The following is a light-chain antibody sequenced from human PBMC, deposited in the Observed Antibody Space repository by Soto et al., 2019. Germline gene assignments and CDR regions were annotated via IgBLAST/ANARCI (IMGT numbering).Light chain of an antibody. V-gene: IGKV1-39*01. Sequence: DIQLTQSPSSLSASVGDIVTITCRASQSITSFLNWYQQKPGEAPSLLIYGASSLQSGVPARFSGSGSGTDFTLTIFSLQAEDFATYYCQQSYSTPRTFGQGTKVETK. CDR2: GAS. CDR3: QQSYSTPRT. CDR1: QSITSF. J-gene: IGKJ1*01.